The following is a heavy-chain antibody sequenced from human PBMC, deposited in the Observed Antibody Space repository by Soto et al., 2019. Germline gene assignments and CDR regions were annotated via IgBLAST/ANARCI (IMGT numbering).Heavy chain of an antibody. CDR2: ISGSGANI. CDR3: ARRTSYGSGSYMYYYYGLDV. V-gene: IGHV3-23*01. J-gene: IGHJ6*02. D-gene: IGHD3-10*01. CDR1: GFTFSGYA. Sequence: VGSLRLSCAASGFTFSGYAMTWVRQAPGKGLEWVSGISGSGANIYYADSVKSRFTISRDNSKNTLYLQMNSLRAEDTAVYSCARRTSYGSGSYMYYYYGLDVWGQGTTVTVSS.